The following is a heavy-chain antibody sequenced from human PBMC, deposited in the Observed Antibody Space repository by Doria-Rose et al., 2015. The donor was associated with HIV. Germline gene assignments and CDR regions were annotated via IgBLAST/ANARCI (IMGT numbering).Heavy chain of an antibody. CDR2: IFYTAST. J-gene: IGHJ4*02. Sequence: QVQLQESGPGLVKPSETLSLTCSVSGGSISHDYWSWIRQPPGKGLEYIGNIFYTASTNYSPSLKSRVSISIDTSKNKFSLRLSSVTAADTAVYYCARVLSGTYDYWGQGTLVTVSS. V-gene: IGHV4-59*01. D-gene: IGHD1-26*01. CDR3: ARVLSGTYDY. CDR1: GGSISHDY.